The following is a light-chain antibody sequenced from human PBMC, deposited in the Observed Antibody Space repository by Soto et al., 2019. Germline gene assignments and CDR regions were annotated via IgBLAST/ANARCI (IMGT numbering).Light chain of an antibody. CDR2: DAS. CDR3: QQYNNWPWT. Sequence: EIVMTQSPVTLSVSPGERVTLSCRASQIVSSNLAWYQQKPGQAPSLLIYDASNRATGIPARFSGSGSGTEFTLTISSLQSEDFAVYYCQQYNNWPWTFAQGT. V-gene: IGKV3D-15*01. CDR1: QIVSSN. J-gene: IGKJ1*01.